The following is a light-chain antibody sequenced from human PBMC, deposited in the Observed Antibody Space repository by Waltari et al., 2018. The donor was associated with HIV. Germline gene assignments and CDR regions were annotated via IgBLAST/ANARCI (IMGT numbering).Light chain of an antibody. J-gene: IGLJ2*01. CDR3: FSYAGNNFLL. CDR2: DVS. CDR1: SSDIGLYNL. V-gene: IGLV2-8*01. Sequence: QSALTQPPSASGSPGQSVTISCAGTSSDIGLYNLVSWYQHHPGKAPKLTISDVSRRPSGVPDRFSGSKSGNTASLTVSGLQADDEATYYCFSYAGNNFLLFGGGTKLTVL.